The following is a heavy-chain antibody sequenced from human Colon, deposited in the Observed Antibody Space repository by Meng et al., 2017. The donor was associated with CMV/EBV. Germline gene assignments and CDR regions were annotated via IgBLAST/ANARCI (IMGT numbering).Heavy chain of an antibody. Sequence: SETLSLTCTVSGGSISTSGFFWGWIRQPPGKGLEWTGTIYHSGTTYYNPSLKSRVAISVDTSKNQFSLKLSSMTAADTAVYYCARRGRYCTSATCYTPFDFWGQGALVTVSS. CDR3: ARRGRYCTSATCYTPFDF. CDR1: GGSISTSGFF. V-gene: IGHV4-39*01. D-gene: IGHD2-2*02. CDR2: IYHSGTT. J-gene: IGHJ4*02.